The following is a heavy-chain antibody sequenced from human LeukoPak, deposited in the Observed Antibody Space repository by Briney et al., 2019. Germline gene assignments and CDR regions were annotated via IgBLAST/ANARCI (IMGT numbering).Heavy chain of an antibody. CDR1: GFIFSTYA. V-gene: IGHV3-23*01. J-gene: IGHJ2*01. CDR2: ISGRGDTT. D-gene: IGHD1-1*01. CDR3: AKDASNYFWYFDL. Sequence: GGSLRLSCAGSGFIFSTYAMTWVRQAPGKGLEWVSGISGRGDTTYYADSVKGRFTISRDNSKNTLYLQMSSLRAEDTAVYYYAKDASNYFWYFDLWGRGTQVTVSS.